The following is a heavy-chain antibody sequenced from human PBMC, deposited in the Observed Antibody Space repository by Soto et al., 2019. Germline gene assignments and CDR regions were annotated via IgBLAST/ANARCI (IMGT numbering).Heavy chain of an antibody. V-gene: IGHV1-2*02. Sequence: ASLKVSCKASGYTFTGYYMHWVRQAPGQGLEWMGWINPNSGGTNYAQKFQGRVTMTRDTSISTAYMELSRLRSDDTAVYYCASNAPTATSHRVTTVTTYYYCMDVWGQGTTVTVSS. J-gene: IGHJ6*02. D-gene: IGHD4-17*01. CDR1: GYTFTGYY. CDR2: INPNSGGT. CDR3: ASNAPTATSHRVTTVTTYYYCMDV.